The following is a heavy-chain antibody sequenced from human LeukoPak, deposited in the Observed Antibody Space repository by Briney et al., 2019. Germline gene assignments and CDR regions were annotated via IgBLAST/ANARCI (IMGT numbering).Heavy chain of an antibody. CDR2: INPNSGGT. D-gene: IGHD3-10*01. J-gene: IGHJ6*02. Sequence: ASVKVSCKASGYTFTGYYMHWVRQAPGQGLEWMGWINPNSGGTNYAQKFQGRVTMTRDTSISTAYMELSRLRSDDTAVYYCARDYPWYYYGSGSYDFYYYGMDVWGQGTTVTVSS. V-gene: IGHV1-2*02. CDR3: ARDYPWYYYGSGSYDFYYYGMDV. CDR1: GYTFTGYY.